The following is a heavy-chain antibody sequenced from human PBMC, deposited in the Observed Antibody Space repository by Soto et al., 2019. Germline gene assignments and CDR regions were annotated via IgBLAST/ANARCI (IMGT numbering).Heavy chain of an antibody. CDR1: GHSFTSYG. D-gene: IGHD5-18*01. V-gene: IGHV1-18*01. Sequence: GASVKVSCKASGHSFTSYGIGWARQVPGQGPEWMGWISPYNGRTNYAQSVKGRVVMTTDISTNTVYLELRSLRSDDSAIYYCVRCRTDSYAMDVWGQGTTVTVSS. CDR3: VRCRTDSYAMDV. CDR2: ISPYNGRT. J-gene: IGHJ6*02.